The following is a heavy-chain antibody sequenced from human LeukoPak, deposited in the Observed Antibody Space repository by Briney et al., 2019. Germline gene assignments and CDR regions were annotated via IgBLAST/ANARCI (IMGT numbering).Heavy chain of an antibody. CDR1: GGSISSYY. CDR3: ASDSSGYSHYYYYMDV. J-gene: IGHJ6*03. Sequence: SETLSLTCTVSGGSISSYYWSWLRQPPGKGLEWIGYIYYSGSTNYNPSLKSRVTISVDTSKNQFSLKLSSVTAADTAVYYCASDSSGYSHYYYYMDVWGKGTTVTVSS. CDR2: IYYSGST. D-gene: IGHD3-22*01. V-gene: IGHV4-59*01.